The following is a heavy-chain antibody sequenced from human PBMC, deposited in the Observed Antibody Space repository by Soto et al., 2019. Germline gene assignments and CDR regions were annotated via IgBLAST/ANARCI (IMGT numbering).Heavy chain of an antibody. CDR3: ARHLYTSGWYPFDP. V-gene: IGHV4-59*08. CDR1: GGSISSYY. Sequence: QVQLQESGPGLVKPAETLSLTCTVSGGSISSYYWSWIRQPPGKGLEWIGYIYYSGSTNYNPSLKSRVTISLDKSNNQFSLKLSSVTAADTAIYYCARHLYTSGWYPFDPWGQGTLVTVSS. J-gene: IGHJ5*02. CDR2: IYYSGST. D-gene: IGHD6-19*01.